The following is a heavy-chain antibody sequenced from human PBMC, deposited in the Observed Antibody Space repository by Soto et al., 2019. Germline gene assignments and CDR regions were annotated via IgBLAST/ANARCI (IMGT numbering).Heavy chain of an antibody. Sequence: QLQLQESGPGLVKPSETLSLTCTVSGGSISSSSYYWGWIRQPPGKGLEWIGSIYYSGRTYYNPSLKSRVTISVDTSKNQFSLKLSSVTAADTAVYYCARHDIAAAGAMDVWGQGTTVTVSS. CDR2: IYYSGRT. D-gene: IGHD6-13*01. J-gene: IGHJ6*02. CDR3: ARHDIAAAGAMDV. CDR1: GGSISSSSYY. V-gene: IGHV4-39*01.